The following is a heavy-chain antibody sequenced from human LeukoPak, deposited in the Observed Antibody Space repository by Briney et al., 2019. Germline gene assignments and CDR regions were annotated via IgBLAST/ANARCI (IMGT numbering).Heavy chain of an antibody. CDR2: IYSGGST. J-gene: IGHJ3*02. D-gene: IGHD2-15*01. CDR1: GFTVGSNY. CDR3: ARINGGLDAFDI. Sequence: GGSLRLSCAASGFTVGSNYMSWVRQAPGKGLEWVSVIYSGGSTYYADSVKGRFTISRDNSKNTLYLQMNSLRAEDTAVYYCARINGGLDAFDIWGQGTMVTVSS. V-gene: IGHV3-53*01.